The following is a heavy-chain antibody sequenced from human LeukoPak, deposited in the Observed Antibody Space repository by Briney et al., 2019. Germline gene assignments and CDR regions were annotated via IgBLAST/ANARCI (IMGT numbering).Heavy chain of an antibody. CDR1: GDSLSSNSAA. CDR2: TYYRSKWYN. V-gene: IGHV6-1*01. J-gene: IGHJ4*02. Sequence: SQTLSLTCAISGDSLSSNSAAWDWIRPSPSRGLEWLGRTYYRSKWYNDYAVSLRSRITINPDTSKNQFSLQLNSVTPEDTAVYYCARSTDRYFDYWGQGTLVTVSS. D-gene: IGHD5/OR15-5a*01. CDR3: ARSTDRYFDY.